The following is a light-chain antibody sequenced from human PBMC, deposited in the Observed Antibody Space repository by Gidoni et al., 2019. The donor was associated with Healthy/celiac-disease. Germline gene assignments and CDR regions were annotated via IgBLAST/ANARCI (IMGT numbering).Light chain of an antibody. J-gene: IGLJ2*01. CDR2: DVS. CDR1: SSDVGGYNC. CDR3: SSYTSSSTLV. V-gene: IGLV2-14*01. Sequence: QSALTQPAYVSGSPGQSITISCTGTSSDVGGYNCVSWYQQHPGKAPKLMIYDVSNRPSGVSNRFSGSKSGNTASLTISGLQAEDEADYYCSSYTSSSTLVFGGGTKLTVL.